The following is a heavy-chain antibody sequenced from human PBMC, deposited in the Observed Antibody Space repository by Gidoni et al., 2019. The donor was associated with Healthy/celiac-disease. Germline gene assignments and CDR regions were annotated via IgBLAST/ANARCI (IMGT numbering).Heavy chain of an antibody. D-gene: IGHD6-19*01. V-gene: IGHV1-8*01. CDR1: GYTFTSYD. CDR3: ARGHLWEQWLGYYYYYGMDV. CDR2: MNPNSGNT. J-gene: IGHJ6*02. Sequence: QVQLVQSGAEVKKPGASVKVSCKASGYTFTSYDLNWVRQATGQGLEWMGWMNPNSGNTGYAQKFQGRVTMTRNTSISTAYMELSSLRSEDTAVYYCARGHLWEQWLGYYYYYGMDVWGQGTTVTVSS.